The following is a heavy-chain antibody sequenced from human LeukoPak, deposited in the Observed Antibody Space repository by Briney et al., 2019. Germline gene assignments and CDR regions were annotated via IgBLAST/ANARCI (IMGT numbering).Heavy chain of an antibody. CDR3: ARQLGVVLPFDI. J-gene: IGHJ3*02. Sequence: SETLSLTCTVSGGSISSSSYYWGWIRQPPGKGLEWIGSIYYSGSTYYNPSLKSRVTISVDTSKNQFSLKLSSVTAADTAVYYCARQLGVVLPFDIWGQGTMVTVSS. CDR1: GGSISSSSYY. D-gene: IGHD7-27*01. CDR2: IYYSGST. V-gene: IGHV4-39*07.